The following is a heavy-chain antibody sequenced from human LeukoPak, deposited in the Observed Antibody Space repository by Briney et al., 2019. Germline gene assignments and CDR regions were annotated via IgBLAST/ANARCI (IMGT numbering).Heavy chain of an antibody. Sequence: SETLSLTCTVSGGSVSSGGYYWSWIRQHPGKGLEWIGYIYYSGSTYYNPSLKSRVTISVDTSKNQFSLKLSSVTAADTAVYYCARVKGMDDILTGFDPWGQGTLVTVSS. V-gene: IGHV4-31*03. J-gene: IGHJ5*02. CDR3: ARVKGMDDILTGFDP. CDR1: GGSVSSGGYY. D-gene: IGHD3-9*01. CDR2: IYYSGST.